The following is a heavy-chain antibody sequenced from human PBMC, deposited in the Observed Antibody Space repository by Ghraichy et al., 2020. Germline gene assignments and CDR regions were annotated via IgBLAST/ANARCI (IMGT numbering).Heavy chain of an antibody. CDR2: ISSSSSYI. CDR3: ASDFPPYMGYDSSGAFDI. J-gene: IGHJ3*02. Sequence: GGSLRLSCAASGFTFSSYSMNWVRQAPGKGLEWVSSISSSSSYIYYADSVKGRFTISRDNAKNSLYLQMNSLRAEDTAVYYCASDFPPYMGYDSSGAFDIWGQGTMVTVSS. D-gene: IGHD3-22*01. V-gene: IGHV3-21*01. CDR1: GFTFSSYS.